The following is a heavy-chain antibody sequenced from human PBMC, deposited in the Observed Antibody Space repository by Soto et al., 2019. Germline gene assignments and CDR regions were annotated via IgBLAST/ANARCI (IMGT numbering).Heavy chain of an antibody. CDR2: ISYDGSNK. CDR1: GFTFSSYG. V-gene: IGHV3-30*03. J-gene: IGHJ4*02. Sequence: GGSLRLSCAASGFTFSSYGMHWVRQAPGKGLEWVAVISYDGSNKYYADSVKGRFTISRDNSKNSVYLQMNSLRAEDTAVYYCARVSTYDTLTDYNPHAYDYWGQGTLVTVSS. D-gene: IGHD3-9*01. CDR3: ARVSTYDTLTDYNPHAYDY.